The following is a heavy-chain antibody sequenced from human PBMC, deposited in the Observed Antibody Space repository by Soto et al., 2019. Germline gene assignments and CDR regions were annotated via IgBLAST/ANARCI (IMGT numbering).Heavy chain of an antibody. Sequence: VGSLRLSCVATGFSVSSNYMSWVRQAPGQGLEWMAIINPSGGTTYYVQKFEGRVTLTTDTSTSTVYMELSSLRSDDTAVYYCARVRGGGSEYFFDYWGQGTLVTVSS. CDR3: ARVRGGGSEYFFDY. CDR1: GFSVSSNY. V-gene: IGHV1-46*01. CDR2: INPSGGTT. J-gene: IGHJ4*02. D-gene: IGHD2-15*01.